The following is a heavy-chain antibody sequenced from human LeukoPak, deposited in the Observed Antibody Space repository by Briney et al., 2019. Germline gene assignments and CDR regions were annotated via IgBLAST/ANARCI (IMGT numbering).Heavy chain of an antibody. Sequence: ASVKVSCKASGYTFNNYYITWVRQAPGQGLEWMGWISVYNGNTNYVRKFQGRVTMTTDTSTSTAYMELRSLRSDDTAMYYCARSYCSGSSCYYFDHWGQGTPVTVSS. D-gene: IGHD2-15*01. V-gene: IGHV1-18*01. CDR2: ISVYNGNT. CDR3: ARSYCSGSSCYYFDH. J-gene: IGHJ4*02. CDR1: GYTFNNYY.